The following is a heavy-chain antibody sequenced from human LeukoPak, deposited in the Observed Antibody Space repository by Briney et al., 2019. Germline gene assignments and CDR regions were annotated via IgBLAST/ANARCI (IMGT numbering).Heavy chain of an antibody. CDR1: GGSTSSYY. J-gene: IGHJ4*02. CDR3: ARGRQWFY. Sequence: SETLSLTCTVSGGSTSSYYWSWIRQPPGKGLEWIGYIYYSGSTNYNPSLKSRVAISVDTSKNQFSLKLSSVTAADTAVYYCARGRQWFYWGQGTLVTVSS. D-gene: IGHD3-22*01. V-gene: IGHV4-59*08. CDR2: IYYSGST.